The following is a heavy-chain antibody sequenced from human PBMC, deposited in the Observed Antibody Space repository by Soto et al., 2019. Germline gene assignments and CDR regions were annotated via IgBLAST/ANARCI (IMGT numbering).Heavy chain of an antibody. CDR1: GGTFSTFG. D-gene: IGHD2-21*02. CDR3: ARVNGGNFEGWFDY. Sequence: GASVKVSCKASGGTFSTFGVSWVRQAPGQGLEWMGGFIPMFDTAHYPPKFQGRLTITADKSTGIVYMELASLTSQDTAVYYCARVNGGNFEGWFDYWGQGTPVTVSS. V-gene: IGHV1-69*06. J-gene: IGHJ4*02. CDR2: FIPMFDTA.